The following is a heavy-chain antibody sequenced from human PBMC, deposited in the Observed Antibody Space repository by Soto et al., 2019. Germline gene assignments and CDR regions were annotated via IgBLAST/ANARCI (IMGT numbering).Heavy chain of an antibody. Sequence: QVQLQDAGPRLVKPAETLSLTCIVFGRSSRNYYWSLIRQPPRKGLQFIGYTYYIGSTNYNPSLQSRVTISVDTSENQFSLQLSTVTAAAPAVYYGARAVLTATATFDYWGQGTLVSVSS. CDR1: GRSSRNYY. CDR2: TYYIGST. D-gene: IGHD2-15*01. V-gene: IGHV4-59*01. CDR3: ARAVLTATATFDY. J-gene: IGHJ4*02.